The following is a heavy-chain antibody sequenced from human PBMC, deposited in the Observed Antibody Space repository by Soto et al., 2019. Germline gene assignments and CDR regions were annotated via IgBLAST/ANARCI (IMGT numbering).Heavy chain of an antibody. V-gene: IGHV4-31*03. J-gene: IGHJ6*03. CDR1: GGSISSGTSY. CDR2: IFYSGSS. CDR3: ARENDFWSPSGGYYYYYLDV. Sequence: PSETLSLTCTVSGGSISSGTSYWSWIRQRPGKGLEWIGYIFYSGSSYYTPSLRCRVMILVDTSKNQFTLRLSSVTAADTAVYYCARENDFWSPSGGYYYYYLDVWGKGTTVTVSS. D-gene: IGHD3-3*01.